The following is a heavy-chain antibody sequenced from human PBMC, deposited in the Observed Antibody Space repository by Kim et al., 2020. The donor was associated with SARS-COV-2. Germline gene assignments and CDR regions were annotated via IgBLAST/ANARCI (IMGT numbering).Heavy chain of an antibody. V-gene: IGHV4-34*01. CDR3: ARGGDIVVVPAASLERYYGMDV. J-gene: IGHJ6*02. Sequence: SETLSLTCAVYGGSFSGYYWSWIRQPPGKGLEWIGEINHSGSTNYNPSLKSRVTISVDTSKNQFSLKLSSVTAADTAVYYCARGGDIVVVPAASLERYYGMDVWGQGTTVTVSS. CDR1: GGSFSGYY. CDR2: INHSGST. D-gene: IGHD2-2*01.